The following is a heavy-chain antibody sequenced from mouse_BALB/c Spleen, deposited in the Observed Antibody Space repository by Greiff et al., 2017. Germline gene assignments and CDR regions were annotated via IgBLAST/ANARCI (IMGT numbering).Heavy chain of an antibody. CDR2: IIPSSGYT. D-gene: IGHD4-1*01. CDR1: GYTFTSYT. Sequence: QVQLQQSGAELVRPAPSVTMSCTASGYTFTSYTLHWVKQRPGQGLEWIGYIIPSSGYTNYNQNFKDKATLTADKSTSTAYMKLSSLTSEDSAVYYCASYPTGPAGYWGQGTPVTVSA. CDR3: ASYPTGPAGY. V-gene: IGHV1-4*01. J-gene: IGHJ3*01.